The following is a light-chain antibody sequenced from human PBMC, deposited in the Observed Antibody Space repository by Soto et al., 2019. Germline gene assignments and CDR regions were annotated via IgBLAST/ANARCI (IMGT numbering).Light chain of an antibody. CDR3: QQDNNFWT. V-gene: IGKV1-5*01. J-gene: IGKJ1*01. CDR2: DAS. CDR1: QSLSSR. Sequence: DIHMTPSPSTLSASVGDRVTITCRASQSLSSRWAWYQQKPGKAPELLIYDASSLKSGVPSRFSGSESGTEFTLTISSLQPDDFGTYYWQQDNNFWTFGQGTKVEIK.